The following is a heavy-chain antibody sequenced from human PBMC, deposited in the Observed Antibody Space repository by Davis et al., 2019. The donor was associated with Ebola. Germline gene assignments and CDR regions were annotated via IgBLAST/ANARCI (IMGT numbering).Heavy chain of an antibody. V-gene: IGHV4-34*01. CDR1: GGSFSGYY. Sequence: PSETLSLTCAVYGGSFSGYYWSWIRQPPGKGLEWIGEINHSGSTNYNPSLKSRVTISVDTSKNQFSLKLSSVTAADTAVYYCARVNYYGSGSYRYYYGMDVWGKGTTVTVSS. D-gene: IGHD3-10*01. CDR2: INHSGST. CDR3: ARVNYYGSGSYRYYYGMDV. J-gene: IGHJ6*04.